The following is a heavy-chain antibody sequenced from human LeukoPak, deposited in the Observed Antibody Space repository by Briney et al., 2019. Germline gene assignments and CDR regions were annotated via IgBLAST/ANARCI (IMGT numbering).Heavy chain of an antibody. CDR3: ARQAGTIFGGYSFEY. Sequence: SETLSLTCTVSGGSISSYYWSWIRQPPGKGLEWIGYIYTSGSTNYNPSLKSRVTISVDTSKTQLSLKLRSVADADTAVFSCARQAGTIFGGYSFEYWGEGALGTASS. CDR2: IYTSGST. V-gene: IGHV4-4*09. D-gene: IGHD3-3*01. J-gene: IGHJ4*02. CDR1: GGSISSYY.